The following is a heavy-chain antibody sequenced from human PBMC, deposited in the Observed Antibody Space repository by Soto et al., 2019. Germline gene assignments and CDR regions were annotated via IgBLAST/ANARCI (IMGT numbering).Heavy chain of an antibody. J-gene: IGHJ4*02. CDR2: IYYSGST. CDR1: GGSVSSGSYY. CDR3: AKSASGSYDY. D-gene: IGHD1-26*01. Sequence: QVQLQESGPGLVKPSETLSLTCTVSGGSVSSGSYYWSWIRQPPGKGLEWIGYIYYSGSTNYNPSLKSRVTIPVDTSKNQFSLKLSSVTAADTAVYYCAKSASGSYDYWGQGTLVTVSS. V-gene: IGHV4-61*01.